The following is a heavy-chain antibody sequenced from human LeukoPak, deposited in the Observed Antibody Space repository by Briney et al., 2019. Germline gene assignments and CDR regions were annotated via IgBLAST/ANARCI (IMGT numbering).Heavy chain of an antibody. CDR1: GFIFSSYE. CDR2: ISSSGSTI. Sequence: GGSLRLSCAASGFIFSSYEMNWVRQAPGKGLEWVSYISSSGSTIYYADSVKGRFTISRDNAKNSLYLQMNSLRAEDTAVYYCARDRPSWFAFWGQGTLVTVSS. J-gene: IGHJ4*02. CDR3: ARDRPSWFAF. D-gene: IGHD3-10*01. V-gene: IGHV3-48*03.